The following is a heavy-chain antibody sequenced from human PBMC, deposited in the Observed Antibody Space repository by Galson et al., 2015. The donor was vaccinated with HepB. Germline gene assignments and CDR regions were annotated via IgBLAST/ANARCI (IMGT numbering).Heavy chain of an antibody. Sequence: PALVKPTQTLTLTCTFSGFSLSTSGVGVGWIRQPPGKALEWLALIYWDDDKRYSPSLKSRLTITKDTSKNQVVLTMTNMDPVDTATYYCAHQLQHYYYYYYYMDVWGKGTTVTVSS. V-gene: IGHV2-5*02. J-gene: IGHJ6*03. CDR2: IYWDDDK. D-gene: IGHD2-2*01. CDR1: GFSLSTSGVG. CDR3: AHQLQHYYYYYYYMDV.